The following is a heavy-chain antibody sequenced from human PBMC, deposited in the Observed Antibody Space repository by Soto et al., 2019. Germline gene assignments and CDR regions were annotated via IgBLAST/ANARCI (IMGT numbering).Heavy chain of an antibody. CDR1: GGTFSSYA. V-gene: IGHV1-69*13. J-gene: IGHJ5*01. D-gene: IGHD6-19*01. CDR2: IIPIFGTA. CDR3: AREVVRVAGTRWFDS. Sequence: SVKVSCKASGGTFSSYAISWVRQAPGQGLEWMGGIIPIFGTANYAQKFQGRVTITADESTSTAYMELRSLRSDDTAVYYCAREVVRVAGTRWFDSWGQGTLVTVSS.